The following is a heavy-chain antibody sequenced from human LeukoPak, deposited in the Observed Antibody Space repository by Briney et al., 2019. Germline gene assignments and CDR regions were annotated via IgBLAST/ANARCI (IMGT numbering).Heavy chain of an antibody. CDR3: AKDVAVVTARAVFDY. CDR1: GGSISSGSYY. J-gene: IGHJ4*02. Sequence: SQTLSLTCTVSGGSISSGSYYWSWIRQPAGKGLEWIGRIYTSGSTNYNPSLKSRVTISVDTSKNQFSLKLSSVTAADTAVYYCAKDVAVVTARAVFDYWGQGTLVTVSS. V-gene: IGHV4-61*02. CDR2: IYTSGST. D-gene: IGHD2-21*02.